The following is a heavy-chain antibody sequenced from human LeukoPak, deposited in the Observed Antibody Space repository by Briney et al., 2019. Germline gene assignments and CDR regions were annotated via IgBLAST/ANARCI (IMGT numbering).Heavy chain of an antibody. V-gene: IGHV3-66*01. J-gene: IGHJ5*02. CDR1: GFTVSNNY. D-gene: IGHD4/OR15-4a*01. CDR3: ARDPPAVRTNTYA. CDR2: IYSGGDT. Sequence: GGSLRLSCAASGFTVSNNYMNWVRQAPGKGLEWVSLIYSGGDTHYADSVKGRFTIPRDSSKNTLYLQMNSLRAEDTAVYYCARDPPAVRTNTYAWGQGTLVTVSS.